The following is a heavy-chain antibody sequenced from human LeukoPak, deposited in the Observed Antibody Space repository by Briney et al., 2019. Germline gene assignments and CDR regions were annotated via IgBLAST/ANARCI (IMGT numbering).Heavy chain of an antibody. J-gene: IGHJ3*02. Sequence: PGRSLRLSCAASGFTFSDYYMSWIRQAPGKGLEWVSYISSTGSTIFYADSVKGRFIISRDNAKNSLYLQMNSLRAEDTAVYYCARVVYCSGGSCQIFAFDIWGQGTMVTVSS. CDR3: ARVVYCSGGSCQIFAFDI. CDR1: GFTFSDYY. CDR2: ISSTGSTI. D-gene: IGHD2-15*01. V-gene: IGHV3-11*01.